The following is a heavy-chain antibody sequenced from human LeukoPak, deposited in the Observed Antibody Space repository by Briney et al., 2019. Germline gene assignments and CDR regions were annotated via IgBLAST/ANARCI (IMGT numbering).Heavy chain of an antibody. CDR2: INPNSGGT. J-gene: IGHJ6*03. D-gene: IGHD2-2*01. CDR3: ATHFSTAYQLPYTDYYYMDV. V-gene: IGHV1-2*02. CDR1: GYTFTGYY. Sequence: ASVKVSCKASGYTFTGYYMHWVRQAPGQGREWMGWINPNSGGTNYAQKFQGRVTMTRDTSISTAYMELSRLRSDDTAVYYCATHFSTAYQLPYTDYYYMDVWGKGTTVTVSS.